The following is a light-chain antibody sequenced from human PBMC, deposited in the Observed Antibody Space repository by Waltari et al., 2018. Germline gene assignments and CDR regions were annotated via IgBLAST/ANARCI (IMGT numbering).Light chain of an antibody. CDR2: QDD. V-gene: IGLV3-1*01. J-gene: IGLJ2*01. Sequence: SYELTQPPAVSVSPGQTASITCSGATFGDQFVCWYQKKAGQSPLLVIYQDDKRPSGIPERFSGSNSGNTATLTISGTQAMDEADYYCQAWDSGTVFGGGTKLTVL. CDR3: QAWDSGTV. CDR1: TFGDQF.